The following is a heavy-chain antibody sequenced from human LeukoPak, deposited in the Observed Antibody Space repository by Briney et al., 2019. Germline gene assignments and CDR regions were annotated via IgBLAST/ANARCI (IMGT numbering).Heavy chain of an antibody. V-gene: IGHV3-30-3*01. CDR3: AREPGYDFWSGYYYFDY. CDR2: ISYDGSNK. Sequence: GGSLRLSCAASGFTFSSYAMHWVRQAPGKGLEWVAVISYDGSNKYYADSVKGRFTISRDNSKNTLYLQMNSLRAEDTAVYYCAREPGYDFWSGYYYFDYWGQGTLVTVPS. CDR1: GFTFSSYA. J-gene: IGHJ4*02. D-gene: IGHD3-3*01.